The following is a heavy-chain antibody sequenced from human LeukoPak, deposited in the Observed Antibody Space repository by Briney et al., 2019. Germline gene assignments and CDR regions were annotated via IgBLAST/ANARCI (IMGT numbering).Heavy chain of an antibody. Sequence: PGGSLRLSCAASGFTFSIYAMSWVRQAPEKGLEWVANIKEDASEKDYVDSVKGRFTISRDNGENSLYLQMNSLRGEDTAVYYCARLNWNYADYWGQGTLVTVSS. CDR1: GFTFSIYA. CDR3: ARLNWNYADY. D-gene: IGHD3-3*01. V-gene: IGHV3-7*01. J-gene: IGHJ4*02. CDR2: IKEDASEK.